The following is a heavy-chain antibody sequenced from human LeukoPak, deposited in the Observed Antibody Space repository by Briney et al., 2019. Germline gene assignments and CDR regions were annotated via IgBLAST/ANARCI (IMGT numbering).Heavy chain of an antibody. J-gene: IGHJ4*02. D-gene: IGHD3-10*01. CDR2: ISDSGSTI. Sequence: PGGSLRLSCAASEFVFRDYYMSWVRQAPGKGLEWVSYISDSGSTIYYADSVKGRFTISRDNVKNSLYLQMNGLRAEDTAVYYCAREMEGDYGSGTFFDLWGQGNMVTVSS. V-gene: IGHV3-11*01. CDR3: AREMEGDYGSGTFFDL. CDR1: EFVFRDYY.